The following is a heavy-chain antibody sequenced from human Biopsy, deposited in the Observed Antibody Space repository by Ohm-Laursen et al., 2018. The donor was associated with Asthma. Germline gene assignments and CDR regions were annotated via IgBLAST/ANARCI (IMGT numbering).Heavy chain of an antibody. CDR1: GFSLSNFA. D-gene: IGHD1-1*01. CDR3: VRDGTDDAFDI. V-gene: IGHV3-30*01. CDR2: ISKDASTQ. Sequence: SLRLSCAAFGFSLSNFAIHWVRQAPGKGLEWVGVISKDASTQDYADSVKGRFTMARDNSKNTLDLQMNSLREEDTAVYYCVRDGTDDAFDIWGQGTVVSVSS. J-gene: IGHJ3*02.